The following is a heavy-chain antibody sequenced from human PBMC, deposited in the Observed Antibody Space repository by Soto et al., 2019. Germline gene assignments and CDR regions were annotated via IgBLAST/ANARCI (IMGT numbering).Heavy chain of an antibody. CDR1: GFTFDDYA. J-gene: IGHJ4*02. V-gene: IGHV3-9*01. Sequence: GGSLRLSCAASGFTFDDYAMHWVRQAPGKGLEWVSGVSLNSGNIYYTDSVKGRFTISRDNAKKSLYLQMNSLRAEDTAVYYCVRFGGAAAGPGDYWGQGTLVTVSS. CDR2: VSLNSGNI. CDR3: VRFGGAAAGPGDY. D-gene: IGHD6-13*01.